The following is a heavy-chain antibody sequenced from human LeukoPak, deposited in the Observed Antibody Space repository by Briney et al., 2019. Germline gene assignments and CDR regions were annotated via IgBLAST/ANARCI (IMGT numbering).Heavy chain of an antibody. CDR2: IIPIFGTA. D-gene: IGHD1-26*01. J-gene: IGHJ4*02. CDR1: GGTFSSYA. V-gene: IGHV1-69*13. CDR3: ARFPIVGATTYLDY. Sequence: ASVKVSCKASGGTFSSYAISWVRQAPGQGLEWMGGIIPIFGTANYAQKFQGRVTITADESTSTAYMELSSLRSEDTAVYYCARFPIVGATTYLDYWGQGTLVTVSS.